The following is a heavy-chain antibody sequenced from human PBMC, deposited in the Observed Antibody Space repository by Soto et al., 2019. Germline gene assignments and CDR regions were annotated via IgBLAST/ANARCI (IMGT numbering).Heavy chain of an antibody. CDR2: INPRDSDT. CDR3: ARPGSSSSDY. J-gene: IGHJ4*02. V-gene: IGHV5-51*01. Sequence: GESLKISCKGSGYSFTTYWIGWVRQMPGKGLEWIGIINPRDSDTRYSPSFQGQVTISADKSINTAYLQWSSLKASDTAMYYCARPGSSSSDYWGQGTLVTVSS. CDR1: GYSFTTYW. D-gene: IGHD6-6*01.